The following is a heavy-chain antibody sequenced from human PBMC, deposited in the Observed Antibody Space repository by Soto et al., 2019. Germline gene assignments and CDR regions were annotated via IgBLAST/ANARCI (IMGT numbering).Heavy chain of an antibody. CDR3: VTWARSGWDNRFY. CDR1: GYTFTNYD. Sequence: QVQLVQSGAEVKKPGASVRVSCQTSGYTFTNYDINWVRQAAGQGLEWMEWMTPNSGNTGYGQIFQGRVSMTRDTSISTAYIELSSVRSEETGVYYSVTWARSGWDNRFYWGQRTLVTVPS. J-gene: IGHJ4*02. V-gene: IGHV1-8*01. CDR2: MTPNSGNT. D-gene: IGHD6-19*01.